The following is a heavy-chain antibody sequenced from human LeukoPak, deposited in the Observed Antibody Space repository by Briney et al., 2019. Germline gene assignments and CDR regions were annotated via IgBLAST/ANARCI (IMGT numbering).Heavy chain of an antibody. CDR2: ISHSGST. CDR3: ASSGSSRGYYYSMDV. CDR1: GGSFSGYY. V-gene: IGHV4-34*01. D-gene: IGHD6-6*01. Sequence: SETLSLTCAVYGGSFSGYYWSWVRQPPGKGLEWIGEISHSGSTNYNPSLKSRVTISVDTSKNQFSLKLSSVTAADTAVYYCASSGSSRGYYYSMDVWGQGTTVTVSS. J-gene: IGHJ6*02.